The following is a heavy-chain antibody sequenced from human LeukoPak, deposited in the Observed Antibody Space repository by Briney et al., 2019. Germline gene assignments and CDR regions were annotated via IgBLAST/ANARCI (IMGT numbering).Heavy chain of an antibody. J-gene: IGHJ4*02. CDR3: AKDLDPYIQLWPLDC. D-gene: IGHD5-18*01. V-gene: IGHV3-33*06. CDR1: KFTFSSYG. Sequence: GGSLRLSCAASKFTFSSYGMHWVRQAPGKGLEWVAVIWSDGSNKYYADSVKGRFTISRDNSKNTLYLQMNSLRAEDTAVYYCAKDLDPYIQLWPLDCWGQGTLVTVSS. CDR2: IWSDGSNK.